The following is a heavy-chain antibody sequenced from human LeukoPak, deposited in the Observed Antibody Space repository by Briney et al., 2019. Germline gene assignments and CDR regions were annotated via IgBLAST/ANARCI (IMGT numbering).Heavy chain of an antibody. J-gene: IGHJ4*02. CDR2: INPNSGGT. CDR3: ARNRYYYDSSGYYYAKEPVLNY. CDR1: GYTFTGYY. D-gene: IGHD3-22*01. Sequence: GASVKVSCKASGYTFTGYYMHWVRQAPGQGLEWMGWINPNSGGTNYAQKFQGRVTMTRDTSISTAYMELSRLRSDDTAVYYCARNRYYYDSSGYYYAKEPVLNYWGQGTLVTVSS. V-gene: IGHV1-2*02.